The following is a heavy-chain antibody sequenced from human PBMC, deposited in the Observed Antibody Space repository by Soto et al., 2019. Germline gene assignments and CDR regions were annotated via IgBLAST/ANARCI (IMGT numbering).Heavy chain of an antibody. CDR2: IKQDGSEK. CDR3: ARDHKDYDFWSGYYSHYYYYMDV. V-gene: IGHV3-7*01. J-gene: IGHJ6*03. CDR1: GFTFSSYW. D-gene: IGHD3-3*01. Sequence: GGSLRLSCAASGFTFSSYWMSWVRQAPGKGLEWVANIKQDGSEKYYVDSVKGRFTISRDNAKNSLYLQMNSLRAEDTAVYYCARDHKDYDFWSGYYSHYYYYMDVWGKGTTVTVSS.